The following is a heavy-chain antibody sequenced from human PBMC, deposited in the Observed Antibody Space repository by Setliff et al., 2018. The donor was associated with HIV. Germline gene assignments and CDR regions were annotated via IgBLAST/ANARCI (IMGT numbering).Heavy chain of an antibody. CDR2: ITYDGSRE. CDR1: GFTFRTFA. J-gene: IGHJ4*02. CDR3: SQVFDY. V-gene: IGHV3-30*07. Sequence: GGSLRLSCGASGFTFRTFAMHWVRQAPGKGLEWVSVITYDGSREYYADSVKGRFTISRDNAKKSLYLQMNSLRVEDTAVYYCSQVFDYWGQGTLVTVSS.